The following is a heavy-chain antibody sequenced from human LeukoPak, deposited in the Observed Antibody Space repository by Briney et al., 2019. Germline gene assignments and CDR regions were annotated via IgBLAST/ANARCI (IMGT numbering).Heavy chain of an antibody. J-gene: IGHJ6*02. CDR3: ARDYGDFYYYYYGMDV. D-gene: IGHD4-17*01. V-gene: IGHV3-74*01. CDR2: INSDGSST. CDR1: GFTFSSYW. Sequence: PGGSLRLSCAASGFTFSSYWMHWVRQAPGKGLVWVSRINSDGSSTSCADSVKGRFTISRDNAKNTLYLQMNSLRAEDTAVYYCARDYGDFYYYYYGMDVWGQGTTVTVSS.